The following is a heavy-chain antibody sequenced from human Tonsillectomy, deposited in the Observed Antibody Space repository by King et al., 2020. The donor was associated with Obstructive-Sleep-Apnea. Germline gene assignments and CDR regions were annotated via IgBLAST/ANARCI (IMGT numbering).Heavy chain of an antibody. Sequence: VQLVESGGGVVQPWGSLRLSCSASGFTFSSYAMHWVRQAPGKGLEYVSAISSNGGSTYYADSVKGRFTISRDNSKNTLYLQMSSLRAEDTAVYYCVKGGKWLVYYFDYWGQGTLVTVSS. CDR1: GFTFSSYA. CDR3: VKGGKWLVYYFDY. J-gene: IGHJ4*02. V-gene: IGHV3-64D*09. D-gene: IGHD6-19*01. CDR2: ISSNGGST.